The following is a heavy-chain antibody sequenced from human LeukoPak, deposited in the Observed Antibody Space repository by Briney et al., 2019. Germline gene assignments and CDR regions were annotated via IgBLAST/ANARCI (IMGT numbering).Heavy chain of an antibody. CDR3: ARGSFYDDSSGYYLPY. Sequence: ASVKLSCNASGYTFTICDNNWVRQATGQGLELMGCMNPNSGNTGYAQKVQGRGTMTRNTSKSTAYMELSSLRSEDRAVYSCARGSFYDDSSGYYLPYWGQGTLVTVSS. CDR1: GYTFTICD. J-gene: IGHJ4*02. V-gene: IGHV1-8*01. CDR2: MNPNSGNT. D-gene: IGHD3-22*01.